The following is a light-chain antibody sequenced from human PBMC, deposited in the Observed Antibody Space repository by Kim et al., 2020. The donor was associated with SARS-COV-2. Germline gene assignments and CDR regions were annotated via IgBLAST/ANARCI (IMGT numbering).Light chain of an antibody. CDR3: QAWDSSTVV. J-gene: IGLJ2*01. Sequence: SVSPGQTAIITCSGNELGDKNVCWYQQKAGQSPGLVIYEDRKRPSGIPERVSGSNSGNTATLTISGTQAMDEADYYCQAWDSSTVVFGGGTQLTVL. CDR1: ELGDKN. V-gene: IGLV3-1*01. CDR2: EDR.